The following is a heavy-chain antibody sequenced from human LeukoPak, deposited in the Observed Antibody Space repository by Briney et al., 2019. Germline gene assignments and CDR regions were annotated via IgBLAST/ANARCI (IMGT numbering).Heavy chain of an antibody. V-gene: IGHV4-34*01. CDR1: GGSFSGYY. J-gene: IGHJ4*02. D-gene: IGHD3-22*01. Sequence: PSETLSLTCAVYGGSFSGYYWSWIRQPPGKGLDWIGEINHSGSPNYNPSLKSRVTISVDTSRNQFSLKLSSVTAADTAVYYCARSLYDSSGYYNYWGQGTLVTVSS. CDR2: INHSGSP. CDR3: ARSLYDSSGYYNY.